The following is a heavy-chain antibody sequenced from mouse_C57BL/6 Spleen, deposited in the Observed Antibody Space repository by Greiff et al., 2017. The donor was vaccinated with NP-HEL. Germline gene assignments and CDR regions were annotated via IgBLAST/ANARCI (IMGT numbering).Heavy chain of an antibody. Sequence: QVQLQQPGAELVKPGASVKLSCKASGYTFTSYWMHWVKQRPGQGLEWIGLIHPNSGSTNYNEKFKSKATLTVDKSSSTAYMQLSSLTSEDSAVYYWAFITTAYYFDYWGQGTTLTVSS. CDR3: AFITTAYYFDY. V-gene: IGHV1-64*01. CDR1: GYTFTSYW. CDR2: IHPNSGST. D-gene: IGHD1-2*01. J-gene: IGHJ2*01.